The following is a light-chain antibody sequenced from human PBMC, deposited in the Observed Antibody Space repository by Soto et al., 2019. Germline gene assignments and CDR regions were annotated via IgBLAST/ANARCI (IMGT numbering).Light chain of an antibody. V-gene: IGKV3-15*01. CDR3: QQYNNWPET. CDR1: QSVSSN. J-gene: IGKJ1*01. Sequence: IVFNQAPATLSVSPGESSTISCRASQSVSSNLAWYQQKPGQAPRLLIYGASTRATGIPARFSGSGSGTEFTLTISSLQSEDFAVYYCQQYNNWPETFGQGAKVDIK. CDR2: GAS.